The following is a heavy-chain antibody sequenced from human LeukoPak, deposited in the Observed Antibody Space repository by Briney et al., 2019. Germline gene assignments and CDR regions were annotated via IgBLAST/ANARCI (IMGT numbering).Heavy chain of an antibody. V-gene: IGHV3-74*01. CDR2: INSDGSNT. D-gene: IGHD2-15*01. CDR1: GFTFSIYW. CDR3: ARGLNAVVAAIFGY. Sequence: GGSLRLSCAASGFTFSIYWMHWVRQAPGKGLVWVSRINSDGSNTNYADSVKGRFTISRDNAKNTLYLQMISLRAEETAVYYCARGLNAVVAAIFGYWGQGTLVTVSS. J-gene: IGHJ4*02.